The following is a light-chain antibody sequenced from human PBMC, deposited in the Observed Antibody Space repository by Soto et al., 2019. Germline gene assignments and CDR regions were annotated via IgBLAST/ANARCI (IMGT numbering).Light chain of an antibody. Sequence: DIQMTQSPSTLSASVGDRVTITCRASQSISSWLAWYQQKPGKAPKLLIYDASSLESGVPSRFSGSGSEKEFTLTISSLEPDDFATDYCQQLNSYPLTLGGGTKVDIK. CDR3: QQLNSYPLT. CDR1: QSISSW. V-gene: IGKV1-5*01. CDR2: DAS. J-gene: IGKJ4*01.